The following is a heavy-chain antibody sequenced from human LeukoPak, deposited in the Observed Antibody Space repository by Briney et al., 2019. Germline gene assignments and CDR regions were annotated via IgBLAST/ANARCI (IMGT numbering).Heavy chain of an antibody. J-gene: IGHJ4*02. CDR1: GFTFSIYG. Sequence: PGGSLRLSCAASGFTFSIYGMLWVRQAPGKGLEWVAVISYDGSNKYYADSVKGRFTISRDNSKNTLYLQMNSLRAEDTAVYYCAKESGGSYYFDYWGQGTLVTVSS. CDR2: ISYDGSNK. V-gene: IGHV3-30*18. CDR3: AKESGGSYYFDY. D-gene: IGHD1-26*01.